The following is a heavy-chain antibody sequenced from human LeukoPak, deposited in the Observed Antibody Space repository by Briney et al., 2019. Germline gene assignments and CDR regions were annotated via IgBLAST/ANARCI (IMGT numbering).Heavy chain of an antibody. D-gene: IGHD3-22*01. V-gene: IGHV5-51*01. CDR2: IYPGDSDT. CDR1: GYSFTSYW. Sequence: GESLKISCSGSGYSFTSYWIGWVRQMPGKGLEWMGIIYPGDSDTRYSPSFQGQVTIPADKSISTAYLQWSSLKASDSAMYYCARGGNYYDSSGLGVNWFDPWGQGTLVTVSS. J-gene: IGHJ5*02. CDR3: ARGGNYYDSSGLGVNWFDP.